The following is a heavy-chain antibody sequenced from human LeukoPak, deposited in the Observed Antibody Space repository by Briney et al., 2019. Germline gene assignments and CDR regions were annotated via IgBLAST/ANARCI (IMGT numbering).Heavy chain of an antibody. CDR2: IYPDDSDI. CDR3: ARHGRGSRSPNAFDI. V-gene: IGHV5-51*01. Sequence: GESLKISWKGSGYSFTDYWIGWVRQRPGECLQWMGNIYPDDSDIRYSPSFQGQVTISADKSIITAYLQWSSLKASDTAMYYCARHGRGSRSPNAFDIWGQGTMVTVSS. CDR1: GYSFTDYW. D-gene: IGHD3-10*01. J-gene: IGHJ3*02.